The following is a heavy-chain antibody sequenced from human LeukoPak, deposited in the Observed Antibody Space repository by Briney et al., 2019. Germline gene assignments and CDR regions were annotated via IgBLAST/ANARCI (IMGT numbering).Heavy chain of an antibody. CDR2: ISVSGATT. CDR3: AKGGYTYGYDDNY. CDR1: GFTFSSYA. D-gene: IGHD5-18*01. J-gene: IGHJ4*02. V-gene: IGHV3-23*01. Sequence: PGGSLRLSCAASGFTFSSYAMNWVRQAPGRGPEWVSGISVSGATTYYADSVKDRFTISRDNPKNTLYLQMSGLRLDDTAVYYCAKGGYTYGYDDNYWGQGTLVTVSS.